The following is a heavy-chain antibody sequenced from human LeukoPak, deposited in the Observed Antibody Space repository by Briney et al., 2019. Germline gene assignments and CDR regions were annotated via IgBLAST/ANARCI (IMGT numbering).Heavy chain of an antibody. J-gene: IGHJ4*02. V-gene: IGHV4-34*01. CDR2: INHSGST. CDR3: ARLGNQSFDY. D-gene: IGHD1-14*01. CDR1: GGSFSGYY. Sequence: SETLSLTCAVCGGSFSGYYWSWIRQPPGKGLEWIGEINHSGSTNYNPSLKSRVTISVDTSKNQFSLKLSSVTAADTAVYYCARLGNQSFDYWGQGTLVTVSS.